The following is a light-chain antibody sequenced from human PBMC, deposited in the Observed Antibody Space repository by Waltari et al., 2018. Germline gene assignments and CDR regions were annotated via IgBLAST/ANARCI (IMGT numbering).Light chain of an antibody. CDR2: STN. J-gene: IGLJ3*02. CDR3: VLYMGSGISV. Sequence: QTVVTQEPSFSVSPGGTVTLTCGLISGSVSTNFYPTWYQQTPGQAPRTPLYSTNTRSSGVPYRFSGSILGNKAALTITGAQADDESDYYCVLYMGSGISVFGGGTKLTVL. CDR1: SGSVSTNFY. V-gene: IGLV8-61*01.